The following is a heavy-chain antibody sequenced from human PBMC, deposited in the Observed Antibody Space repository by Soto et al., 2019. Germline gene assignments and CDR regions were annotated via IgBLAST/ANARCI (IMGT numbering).Heavy chain of an antibody. V-gene: IGHV1-46*01. Sequence: QVQLVQSGAEVKNPGASVKVSCKTSGYTFTQYYIHWVRQAPGQGLEWMGLSNPSGGRTSSAQKFQGRVTMSRDTSTTTVYMELSSLRFEDTAVYYCARAGDQPFDYLGQGALVTVSS. CDR3: ARAGDQPFDY. J-gene: IGHJ4*02. CDR2: SNPSGGRT. CDR1: GYTFTQYY. D-gene: IGHD3-16*01.